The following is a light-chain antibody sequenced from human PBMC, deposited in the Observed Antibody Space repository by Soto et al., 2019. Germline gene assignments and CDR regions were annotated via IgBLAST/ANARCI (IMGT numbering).Light chain of an antibody. CDR1: RSVINNY. CDR2: GVS. Sequence: EIVMTQSPATLSVSPGERATLSCRASRSVINNYLAWYQQKPGQAPRLLIYGVSSRAAGIPDRFSGSGSGTDFSLTISRLEPEDFAVYYCQQYGSSPLTFGGGTKVDIK. CDR3: QQYGSSPLT. V-gene: IGKV3-20*01. J-gene: IGKJ4*01.